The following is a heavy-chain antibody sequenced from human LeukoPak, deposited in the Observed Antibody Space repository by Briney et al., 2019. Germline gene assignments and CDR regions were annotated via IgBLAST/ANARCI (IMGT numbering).Heavy chain of an antibody. Sequence: GESLKISCKGSGYTFSSFWIAWGLQMPGKGLEWMGSIYPGDSDTRYRPSFQGQVTNSADKSIATAFLQWSSLKAADTAIYICARLADSTCWGQGTLVTVSS. J-gene: IGHJ4*02. V-gene: IGHV5-51*01. D-gene: IGHD2-2*01. CDR3: ARLADSTC. CDR2: IYPGDSDT. CDR1: GYTFSSFW.